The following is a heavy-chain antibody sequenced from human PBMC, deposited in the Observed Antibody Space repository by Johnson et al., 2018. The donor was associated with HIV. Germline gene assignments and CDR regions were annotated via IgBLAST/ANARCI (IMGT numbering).Heavy chain of an antibody. Sequence: VQLVESGGGLVQPGGSLRLSCAASGFTFSSYAMSWVRQAPGKGLEWVSGISWNSGSIGYADSVKGRFTISRDNAKNSLYLQMNSLRAEDTAVYYCARGGQLPALDGFDSWGQGTMVTVSS. V-gene: IGHV3-9*01. D-gene: IGHD6-6*01. CDR1: GFTFSSYA. J-gene: IGHJ3*02. CDR2: ISWNSGSI. CDR3: ARGGQLPALDGFDS.